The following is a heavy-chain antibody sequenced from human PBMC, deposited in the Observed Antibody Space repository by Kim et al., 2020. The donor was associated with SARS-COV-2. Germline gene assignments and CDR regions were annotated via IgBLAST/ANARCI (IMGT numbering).Heavy chain of an antibody. CDR3: ATAAAFTSAEDF. CDR2: ISTYNGNP. V-gene: IGHV7-4-1*02. Sequence: ASVKVSCKASGSSFAAVNWVRQAPGQGLEWMGWISTYNGNPTYAQGFTGRFVFSFDTSVSTAYLQISSLKAEDSAVYYCATAAAFTSAEDFWGQGTPVTV. D-gene: IGHD6-13*01. J-gene: IGHJ4*02. CDR1: GSSFAA.